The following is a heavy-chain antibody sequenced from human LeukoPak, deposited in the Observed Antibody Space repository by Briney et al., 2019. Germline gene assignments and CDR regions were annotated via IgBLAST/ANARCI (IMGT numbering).Heavy chain of an antibody. D-gene: IGHD1-1*01. Sequence: TGGSLRLSCAASGFTFRNYWMHWVRQVPGKGLVWVSRINPDGSDTGYADSVKGRFTISRDNAKNTLYLQMNSLRADDTAVYYCARENWYLADWGQGTLVTVS. V-gene: IGHV3-74*01. CDR3: ARENWYLAD. CDR2: INPDGSDT. J-gene: IGHJ4*02. CDR1: GFTFRNYW.